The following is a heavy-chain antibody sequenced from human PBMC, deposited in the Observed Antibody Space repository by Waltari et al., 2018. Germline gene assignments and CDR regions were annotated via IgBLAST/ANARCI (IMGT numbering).Heavy chain of an antibody. Sequence: EVQLLESGGGLVQPGGSLRLSCAASGFTFSSYAMRWVRQAPGKGLEWVSVIYSGGSTYYADSVKGRFTISRDNSKNTLYLQMNSLRAEDTAVYYCAKDLILGMATIDYWGQGTLVTVSS. CDR2: IYSGGST. D-gene: IGHD5-12*01. V-gene: IGHV3-23*03. J-gene: IGHJ4*02. CDR3: AKDLILGMATIDY. CDR1: GFTFSSYA.